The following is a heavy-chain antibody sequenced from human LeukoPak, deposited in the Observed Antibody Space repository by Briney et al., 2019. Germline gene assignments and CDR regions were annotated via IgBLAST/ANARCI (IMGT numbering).Heavy chain of an antibody. D-gene: IGHD6-13*01. Sequence: PGGSLRLSCAASGFTFSSYAMHWVRQAPGKGLEWVAVISYDGSYKYYADSVKGRFTISRDNSKNTLYLQMNSLRAEDTAVYYCARGQAGAAKGYYFDYWGQGTLVTVSS. CDR2: ISYDGSYK. J-gene: IGHJ4*02. V-gene: IGHV3-30-3*01. CDR1: GFTFSSYA. CDR3: ARGQAGAAKGYYFDY.